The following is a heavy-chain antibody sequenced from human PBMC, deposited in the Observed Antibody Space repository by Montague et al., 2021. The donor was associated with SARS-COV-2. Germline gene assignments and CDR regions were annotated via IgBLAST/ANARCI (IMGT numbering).Heavy chain of an antibody. J-gene: IGHJ4*02. CDR2: IDTSGSP. CDR1: RASISSAY. D-gene: IGHD5-18*01. CDR3: ARDGRRLYTYGSLDY. Sequence: SETLSLTCTVYRASISSAYRGWTRQTAGKGLEWIGRIDTSGSPKYNPSLKSRVTMSLDTSKNQFSLKVNSVTVADTAMYFCARDGRRLYTYGSLDYWGQGILVTVSS. V-gene: IGHV4-4*07.